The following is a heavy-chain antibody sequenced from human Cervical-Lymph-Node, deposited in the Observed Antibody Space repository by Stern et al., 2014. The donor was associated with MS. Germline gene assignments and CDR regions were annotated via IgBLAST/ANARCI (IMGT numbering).Heavy chain of an antibody. V-gene: IGHV3-30*03. J-gene: IGHJ4*02. CDR1: GFTFSSYG. CDR2: ISYDGNHK. Sequence: VQLVQSGGAVVQPGRSLRLSCAASGFTFSSYGMHWVRQAPGKGLEWETVISYDGNHKYDAASVKGRFTISRDNSKNTLHLQMNSVTPDDTAIYYCARDYEDTSMLFDHWGQGTLVTVSS. D-gene: IGHD2-8*01. CDR3: ARDYEDTSMLFDH.